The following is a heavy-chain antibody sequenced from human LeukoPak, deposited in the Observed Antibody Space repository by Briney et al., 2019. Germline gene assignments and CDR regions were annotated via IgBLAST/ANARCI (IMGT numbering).Heavy chain of an antibody. CDR2: IYHSGST. J-gene: IGHJ6*02. CDR1: GGSISSGGYS. V-gene: IGHV4-30-2*01. Sequence: PSETLSLTCAVSGGSISSGGYSWSWIRQPPGKGLEWIVYIYHSGSTYYNPSLKSRITISVDRSKNQFSLKLSSVTAADTAVYYCARGGISPSYGMDVWGQGTTVTVSS. D-gene: IGHD2-21*01. CDR3: ARGGISPSYGMDV.